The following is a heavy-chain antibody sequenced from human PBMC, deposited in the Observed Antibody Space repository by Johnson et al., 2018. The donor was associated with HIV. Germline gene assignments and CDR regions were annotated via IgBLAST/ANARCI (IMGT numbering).Heavy chain of an antibody. CDR3: ASFWATGDFDI. CDR1: GFTFSSYW. Sequence: VRLVESGGGLVQPGGSLRLSCAASGFTFSSYWMHWVRQGPGKGLVWVSRINGDGSGITYADSVKGRFTISRDNAKNTLYLQMNSLRAEDTAVYYCASFWATGDFDIWGQGTMVTVSS. J-gene: IGHJ3*02. CDR2: INGDGSGI. V-gene: IGHV3-74*01. D-gene: IGHD3-16*01.